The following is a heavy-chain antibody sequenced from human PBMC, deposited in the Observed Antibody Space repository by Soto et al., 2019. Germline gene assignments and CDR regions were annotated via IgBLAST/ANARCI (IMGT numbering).Heavy chain of an antibody. CDR3: TREYGSGSYYPSTFDY. V-gene: IGHV3-49*03. D-gene: IGHD3-10*01. J-gene: IGHJ4*02. CDR2: IRSKAYGGTT. Sequence: GALRLSCTASGSTFGDYAMSWFRQAPGKGLEWVGFIRSKAYGGTTEYAASVKGRFTISRDDSKSIAYLQMNSLKTEDTAVYYCTREYGSGSYYPSTFDYWGQGTLVTVSS. CDR1: GSTFGDYA.